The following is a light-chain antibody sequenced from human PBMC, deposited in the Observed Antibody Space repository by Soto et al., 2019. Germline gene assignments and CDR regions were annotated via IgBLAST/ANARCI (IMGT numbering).Light chain of an antibody. CDR3: SSYTSSSNYV. CDR2: DVS. Sequence: QSALTQPASESGSPGQSITISCTGTSSDVGGYNYVSWYQQHPGKAPKLMIYDVSNRPSGVSNRFSGSKSGNTASLTISGLQAEDEADYYCSSYTSSSNYVFGTGTKVTVL. V-gene: IGLV2-14*01. CDR1: SSDVGGYNY. J-gene: IGLJ1*01.